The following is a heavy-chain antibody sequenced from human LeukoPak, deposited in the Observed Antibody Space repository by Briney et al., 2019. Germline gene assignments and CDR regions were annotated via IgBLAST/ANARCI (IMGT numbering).Heavy chain of an antibody. CDR2: ISSSGTTI. V-gene: IGHV3-48*03. Sequence: GGSLRLSCAASGFTFSDYELNWVRQAPGKGLEWVSYISSSGTTIYYADSVKGRFTISRDNARNSLYLQMNNLRAEDTAVYYCARADYYETSGPFGYWGQGTLVIVSS. CDR1: GFTFSDYE. CDR3: ARADYYETSGPFGY. D-gene: IGHD3-22*01. J-gene: IGHJ4*02.